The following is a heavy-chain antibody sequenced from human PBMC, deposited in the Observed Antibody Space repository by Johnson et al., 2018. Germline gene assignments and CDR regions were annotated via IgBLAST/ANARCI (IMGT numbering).Heavy chain of an antibody. V-gene: IGHV3-21*04. CDR3: AKDATLIRAYAFDI. Sequence: VQLQESGGGLVKPGGSLRLSCAASGFTFSSYSMNWVRQAPGKGLEWVSSISSSGGSTYYAGSVKGRFTISRDNSKNTVYLQMDSLRAEDTAVYYCAKDATLIRAYAFDIWGQGTMVTVSS. CDR1: GFTFSSYS. J-gene: IGHJ3*02. D-gene: IGHD2-15*01. CDR2: ISSSGGST.